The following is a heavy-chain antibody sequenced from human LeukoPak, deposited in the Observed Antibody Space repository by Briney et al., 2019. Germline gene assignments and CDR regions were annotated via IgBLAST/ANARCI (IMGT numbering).Heavy chain of an antibody. J-gene: IGHJ4*02. Sequence: PPGGSLRLSCADSGFSFNTYAMTWVRQAPGKGLEWVSGISGSGGSTYYADSVKGRFTISRDNSENTVYLQMNSLRAEDTAVYYCAKLSAPTSGYFDYWGQGTLVTVSS. CDR3: AKLSAPTSGYFDY. D-gene: IGHD2-15*01. V-gene: IGHV3-23*01. CDR1: GFSFNTYA. CDR2: ISGSGGST.